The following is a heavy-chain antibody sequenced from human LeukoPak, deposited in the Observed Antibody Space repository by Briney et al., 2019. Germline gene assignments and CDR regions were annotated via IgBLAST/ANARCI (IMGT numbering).Heavy chain of an antibody. CDR3: ARHSDFWRGYRDY. CDR2: IYYSGRT. D-gene: IGHD3-3*01. Sequence: SETLSLTCTVSGDSISSGSYYWGWIRQPPGKGLECIGTIYYSGRTYYNPSLKSRVTISLDTSKNQVSLKLTSVTAADTAVYYCARHSDFWRGYRDYWGRGALVTVSP. V-gene: IGHV4-39*07. CDR1: GDSISSGSYY. J-gene: IGHJ4*02.